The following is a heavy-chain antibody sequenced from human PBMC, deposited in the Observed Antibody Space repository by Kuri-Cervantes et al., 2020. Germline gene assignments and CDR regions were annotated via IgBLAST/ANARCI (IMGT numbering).Heavy chain of an antibody. J-gene: IGHJ4*02. V-gene: IGHV3-30*19. Sequence: GGSLRLSCAASGFSFSSHGMHWVRQAPGKGLEWVAVIWYDGSNKYYADSVKGRFTISRDNSKNTLYLQMNSLRAEDTAVYYCAGAEYDFWSGYNIVATYYFDYWGQGTLVTVSS. D-gene: IGHD3-3*01. CDR2: IWYDGSNK. CDR3: AGAEYDFWSGYNIVATYYFDY. CDR1: GFSFSSHG.